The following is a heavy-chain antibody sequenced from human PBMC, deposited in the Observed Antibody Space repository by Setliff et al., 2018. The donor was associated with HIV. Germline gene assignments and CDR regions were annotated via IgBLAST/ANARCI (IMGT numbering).Heavy chain of an antibody. CDR1: GGSISSDNW. CDR3: ARDQSDWFY. CDR2: IYHSGSA. V-gene: IGHV4-4*02. D-gene: IGHD3-3*01. J-gene: IGHJ4*02. Sequence: SETLSLTCAVSGGSISSDNWWTWVRQAPGKGLEWIGEIYHSGSANYNPSLKSRVIISIDKSKNKFSLKVSSVTAADTAVYYCARDQSDWFYWGQGTLVTVSS.